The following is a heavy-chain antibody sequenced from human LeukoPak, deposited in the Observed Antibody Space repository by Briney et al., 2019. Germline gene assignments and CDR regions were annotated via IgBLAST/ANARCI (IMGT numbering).Heavy chain of an antibody. J-gene: IGHJ4*02. CDR3: ARGGVLKSVDY. D-gene: IGHD3-16*01. CDR2: IHYSGST. CDR1: GGSISSSSYY. Sequence: PSETLSLTCTVSGGSISSSSYYWSWIRQPPGKGLEWIGYIHYSGSTNYNPSLKSRVTISVDTPKNQFSLRLSSVTAADTAVYYCARGGVLKSVDYWGQGTLVAVSS. V-gene: IGHV4-61*01.